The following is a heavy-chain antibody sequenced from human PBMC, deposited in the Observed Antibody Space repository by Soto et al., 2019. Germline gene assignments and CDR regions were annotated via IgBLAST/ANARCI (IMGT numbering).Heavy chain of an antibody. J-gene: IGHJ2*01. Sequence: QLQLQESGPGLVRPSETLSLTCAVSGGSISSSSSYWGWIRQSPGKGLEWIGSIYYSGTTDYNPSLKGRVSISVDTSKSQFSLFLSSVTAADTAVYYCARRDLSTSQYWYFDLWGRGTLVTVSS. D-gene: IGHD2-2*01. CDR1: GGSISSSSSY. CDR3: ARRDLSTSQYWYFDL. CDR2: IYYSGTT. V-gene: IGHV4-39*01.